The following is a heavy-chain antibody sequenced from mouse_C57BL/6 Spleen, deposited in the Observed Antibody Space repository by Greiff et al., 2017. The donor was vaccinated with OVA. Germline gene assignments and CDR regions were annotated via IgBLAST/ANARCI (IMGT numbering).Heavy chain of an antibody. D-gene: IGHD1-1*01. J-gene: IGHJ2*01. CDR2: INPSNGGT. CDR1: GYTFTRYW. Sequence: QVQLQQPGTELVKPGASVQLSCKASGYTFTRYWMHWVKQRPGQSLAWIGNINPSNGGTNYNEKFKSKATLTVDKSSSTAYMQLSSLTSEDSAVYYGARSDYYGSSYFDYWGQGTTLTVAS. V-gene: IGHV1-53*01. CDR3: ARSDYYGSSYFDY.